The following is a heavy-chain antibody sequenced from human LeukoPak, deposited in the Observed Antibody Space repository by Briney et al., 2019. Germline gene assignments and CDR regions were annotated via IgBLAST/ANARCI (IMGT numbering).Heavy chain of an antibody. Sequence: GGSLRLSCAASGFSFSSYAMHWVRQAPGKGLEWVALITSPGGHKYYADSVKGRFIISRDNSKDTLYLQMDSLRGDNTAVFYCAREQMGPNGYYCGMDVWGQGTTVTVSS. CDR2: ITSPGGHK. V-gene: IGHV3-30-3*01. CDR1: GFSFSSYA. CDR3: AREQMGPNGYYCGMDV. J-gene: IGHJ6*02. D-gene: IGHD2-8*01.